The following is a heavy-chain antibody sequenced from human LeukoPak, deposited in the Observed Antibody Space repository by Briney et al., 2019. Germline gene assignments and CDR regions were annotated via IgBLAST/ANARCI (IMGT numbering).Heavy chain of an antibody. J-gene: IGHJ4*02. CDR1: GFTFTSSA. D-gene: IGHD1-26*01. CDR2: IVVGSGNT. Sequence: SVKVSCKASGFTFTSSAMQWVRQARGQRLEWIGWIVVGSGNTNYAQKFQERVTITRDMSTSTAYMELSSLRSEDTAVYYCAASRAVGATDYFDYWGQGTLVTVSS. V-gene: IGHV1-58*02. CDR3: AASRAVGATDYFDY.